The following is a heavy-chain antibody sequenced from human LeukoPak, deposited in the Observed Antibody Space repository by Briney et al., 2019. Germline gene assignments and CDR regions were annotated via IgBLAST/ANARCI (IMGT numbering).Heavy chain of an antibody. D-gene: IGHD3-9*01. J-gene: IGHJ3*02. Sequence: GGSLRLSCAASGFTFSGSAMHWVRQASGKGLEWVGRIRSKANSYATAYAASVKGRFTISRDDSKNTAYLQVNSLKTEDTAVYYCTRDVLEVRYFDWLSEDDAFDIWSQGTMVTVSS. CDR3: TRDVLEVRYFDWLSEDDAFDI. CDR1: GFTFSGSA. V-gene: IGHV3-73*01. CDR2: IRSKANSYAT.